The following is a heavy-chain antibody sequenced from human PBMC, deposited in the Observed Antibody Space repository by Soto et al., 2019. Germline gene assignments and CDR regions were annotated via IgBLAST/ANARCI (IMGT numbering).Heavy chain of an antibody. CDR3: ARDHYVAAGANYFDY. J-gene: IGHJ4*02. CDR2: ISAYNGNT. Sequence: ASVKVSCKASGYTFTSYGISWVRQAPGQGLEWMGWISAYNGNTNYAQKLQGRVTMTTDTSTSTAYMELRSLRSDDTAVYHCARDHYVAAGANYFDYWGQGTLVTVSS. V-gene: IGHV1-18*01. D-gene: IGHD6-13*01. CDR1: GYTFTSYG.